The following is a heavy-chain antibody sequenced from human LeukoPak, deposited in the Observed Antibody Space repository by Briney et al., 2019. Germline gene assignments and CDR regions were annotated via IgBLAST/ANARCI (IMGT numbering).Heavy chain of an antibody. D-gene: IGHD3-22*01. Sequence: GGSLTLSCAASGFTVSSNYMSWVRLPPGTGLEWESVIYSGGSTYYPDSVKGRFPISRYNSKNTLYLQMNSLRAEDTAVYYCASGDYYYSSGYHDAFDIWGQGTMVTVSS. CDR3: ASGDYYYSSGYHDAFDI. V-gene: IGHV3-53*01. CDR1: GFTVSSNY. CDR2: IYSGGST. J-gene: IGHJ3*02.